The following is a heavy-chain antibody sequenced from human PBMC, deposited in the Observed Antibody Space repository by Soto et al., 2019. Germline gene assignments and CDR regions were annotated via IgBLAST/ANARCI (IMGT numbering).Heavy chain of an antibody. V-gene: IGHV3-23*01. D-gene: IGHD4-17*01. CDR3: AKTPWTVTYADWFDP. Sequence: GVLRVSCTASGFTFGRYSMSWVRLAPGKGLEWVSAISGSGGSTYYADSVKGRFTISRDNSKNTLYLQMNSLRAEDTAVYYCAKTPWTVTYADWFDPWGQGTLVTGS. CDR2: ISGSGGST. CDR1: GFTFGRYS. J-gene: IGHJ5*02.